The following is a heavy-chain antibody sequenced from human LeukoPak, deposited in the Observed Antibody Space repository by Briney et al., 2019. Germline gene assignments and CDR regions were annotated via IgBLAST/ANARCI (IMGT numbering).Heavy chain of an antibody. CDR3: ASRATTGNRFYY. CDR1: GGSISSSSYY. CDR2: IYYSGAT. J-gene: IGHJ4*02. V-gene: IGHV4-39*07. Sequence: PSETLSLTCTVSGGSISSSSYYWGWIRQPPGKGLEWIASIYYSGATYYIPSLKSRVTISIDTSKNQFSLKLSSVTAADTAVYYCASRATTGNRFYYWGQGTLVTVSS. D-gene: IGHD3-9*01.